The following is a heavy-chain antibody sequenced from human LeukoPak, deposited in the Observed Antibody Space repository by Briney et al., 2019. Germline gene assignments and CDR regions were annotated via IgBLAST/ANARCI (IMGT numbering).Heavy chain of an antibody. Sequence: PSETLSLTCAVYGGSFSGYYWSWIRQPPGKGLEWIGEINHSGSTNYNPSLKSRVTISVDTSKSQFSLKLSSVTAADTAVYYCARGGYYDSSGYYYVRAYYYYYMDVWGKGTTVTVSS. CDR3: ARGGYYDSSGYYYVRAYYYYYMDV. CDR2: INHSGST. V-gene: IGHV4-34*01. D-gene: IGHD3-22*01. J-gene: IGHJ6*03. CDR1: GGSFSGYY.